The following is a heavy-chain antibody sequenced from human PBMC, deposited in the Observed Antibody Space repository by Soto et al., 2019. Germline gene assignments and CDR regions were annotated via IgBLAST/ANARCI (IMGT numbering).Heavy chain of an antibody. J-gene: IGHJ3*01. V-gene: IGHV1-18*04. CDR2: MYPYNGNT. D-gene: IGHD2-21*02. CDR3: ASVGVCAGPCSLHGHDAFDL. CDR1: GYTFTSNG. Sequence: ASVKVSCKASGYTFTSNGISWVRQAPGQGLEWMGWMYPYNGNTNYGHNFHGRVTMTTDTSTSTAYMELRSLRSDDTAVYYCASVGVCAGPCSLHGHDAFDLWGQGTMVTVSS.